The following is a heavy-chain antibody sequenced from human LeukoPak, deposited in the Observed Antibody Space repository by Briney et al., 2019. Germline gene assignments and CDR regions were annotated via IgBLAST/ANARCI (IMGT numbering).Heavy chain of an antibody. CDR3: ARRGRYDFWSGSKTNFDY. Sequence: ASETLSLTCAVYGGSFSGYYWSWIRQPPGKGLEWMGEINHSGSTNYNPSLKSRVTISVDTSKNQFSLKLSSVTAADTAVYYCARRGRYDFWSGSKTNFDYWGQGTLVTVSS. J-gene: IGHJ4*02. CDR2: INHSGST. V-gene: IGHV4-34*01. D-gene: IGHD3-3*01. CDR1: GGSFSGYY.